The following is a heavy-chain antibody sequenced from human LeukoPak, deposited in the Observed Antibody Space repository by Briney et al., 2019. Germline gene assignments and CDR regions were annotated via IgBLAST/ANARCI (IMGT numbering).Heavy chain of an antibody. CDR2: ISSIITYI. CDR1: GFTFSSYS. V-gene: IGHV3-21*03. CDR3: ARDLGVIVHPSDY. Sequence: GSLRLSCAASGFTFSSYSMNWVRQAPGKGLEWVSSISSIITYIYYADSVKGRFTISRDNARNSLYLQMNSLRAEDTAVYYCARDLGVIVHPSDYWGQGTLVTVSS. D-gene: IGHD3-16*02. J-gene: IGHJ4*02.